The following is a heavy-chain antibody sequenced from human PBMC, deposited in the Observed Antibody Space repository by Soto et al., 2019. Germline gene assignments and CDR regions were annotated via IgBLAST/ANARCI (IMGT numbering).Heavy chain of an antibody. J-gene: IGHJ4*02. D-gene: IGHD1-1*01. CDR3: VRDFRDNYYYFDY. Sequence: VQLVESGGGLVQPGASLRISCAASGFTFSSSTMNWVRQAPGKGLEWISYISSSGGTIYYADSVKGRFTISRDNAKNSLYLQMTSLRAEDTAVYYCVRDFRDNYYYFDYWGQGTLATVSS. CDR1: GFTFSSST. V-gene: IGHV3-48*01. CDR2: ISSSGGTI.